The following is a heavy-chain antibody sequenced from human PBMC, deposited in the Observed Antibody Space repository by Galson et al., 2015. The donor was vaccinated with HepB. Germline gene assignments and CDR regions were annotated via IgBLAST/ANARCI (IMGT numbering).Heavy chain of an antibody. CDR3: AREAAIAAPATFDY. Sequence: SLRLSCAASGFTFSSHGMHWVRQTPGKGLEWVALIWSDGTNKYYADSVKGRFTISRDNSKNTLYLQMDSLRAEDTAAYYCAREAAIAAPATFDYWGPGTLVTVSP. D-gene: IGHD6-13*01. V-gene: IGHV3-33*01. CDR2: IWSDGTNK. J-gene: IGHJ4*02. CDR1: GFTFSSHG.